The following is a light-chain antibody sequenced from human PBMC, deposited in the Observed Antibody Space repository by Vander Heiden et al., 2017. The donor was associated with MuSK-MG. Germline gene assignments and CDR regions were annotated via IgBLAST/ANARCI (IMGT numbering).Light chain of an antibody. Sequence: DIQLTQSPSTLSTSLGDRVTITCRARQSISSWLAWYQQKPGKAPKVLIYKASSLERGIKQRFSGSGDGTEFTLTISSRQPEDFAAYYCQQYNSDQTPHTFGQGTKLEVK. CDR2: KAS. CDR3: QQYNSDQTPHT. V-gene: IGKV1-5*03. CDR1: QSISSW. J-gene: IGKJ2*01.